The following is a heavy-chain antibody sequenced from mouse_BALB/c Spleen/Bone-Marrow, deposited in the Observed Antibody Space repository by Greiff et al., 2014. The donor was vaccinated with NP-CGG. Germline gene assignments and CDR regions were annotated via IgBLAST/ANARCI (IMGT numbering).Heavy chain of an antibody. J-gene: IGHJ2*01. V-gene: IGHV1S29*02. Sequence: VQLQQSGPELVKPGASVKISCKASGYTFTDYNMHWVKQSHGKSLEWIGYIYPYNGGTGYNQKFKSKATLTVDNSSSTAYMELRSLTSEDAAVYYCARLGRDYWGQGTTLTVSS. CDR1: GYTFTDYN. CDR3: ARLGRDY. CDR2: IYPYNGGT. D-gene: IGHD4-1*01.